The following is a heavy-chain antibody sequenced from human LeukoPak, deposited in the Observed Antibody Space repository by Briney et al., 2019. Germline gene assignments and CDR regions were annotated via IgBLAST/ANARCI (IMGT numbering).Heavy chain of an antibody. J-gene: IGHJ6*02. CDR3: AKGTYYYDSSGYIGYYYGMDV. V-gene: IGHV3-43*02. CDR1: GFTFDDQA. D-gene: IGHD3-22*01. Sequence: GGSVTLSCAVSGFTFDDQAMHWVRQATGRGLEWVSFFSGDGGSTYYADSVKGRFTISRDNSKNSLYLQMNSLRTEDTALYYCAKGTYYYDSSGYIGYYYGMDVWGQGTTVTVSS. CDR2: FSGDGGST.